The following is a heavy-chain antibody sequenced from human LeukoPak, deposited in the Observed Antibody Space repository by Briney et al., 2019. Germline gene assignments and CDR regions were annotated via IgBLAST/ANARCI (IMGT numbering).Heavy chain of an antibody. D-gene: IGHD6-13*01. CDR2: ISSSSSYI. CDR3: ASLFGSSRWYRERDAVDI. Sequence: PGGSLRLSCVASGFTFSTYSMNWVRQAPGKGLEWVSSISSSSSYIYYADSLKGRFAISRDDAKNSLFLQMNSLRAEDTAVYYCASLFGSSRWYRERDAVDIWGQGTMVTVSS. CDR1: GFTFSTYS. J-gene: IGHJ3*02. V-gene: IGHV3-21*01.